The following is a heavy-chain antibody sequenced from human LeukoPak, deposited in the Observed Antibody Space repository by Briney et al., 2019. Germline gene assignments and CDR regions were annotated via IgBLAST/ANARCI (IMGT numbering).Heavy chain of an antibody. V-gene: IGHV3-9*01. CDR1: GFTFDDYA. J-gene: IGHJ6*03. CDR3: AGDKSGYDANSYYYYNMDV. CDR2: ISWNSGSI. Sequence: GGSLGLSCAASGFTFDDYAMHWVRQAPGKGLEWVSGISWNSGSIGYADSVKGRFTISRDNVKNSLYLQMNGLRAEDTALYFCAGDKSGYDANSYYYYNMDVWGKGTTVTISS. D-gene: IGHD5-12*01.